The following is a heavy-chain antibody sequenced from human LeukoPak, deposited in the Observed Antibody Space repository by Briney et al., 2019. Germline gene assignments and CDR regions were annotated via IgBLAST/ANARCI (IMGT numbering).Heavy chain of an antibody. CDR3: ARDKAHLAAAGFIDY. CDR2: ISSSSSTI. V-gene: IGHV3-48*01. J-gene: IGHJ4*02. CDR1: GFTFSSYS. D-gene: IGHD6-13*01. Sequence: PGGSLRLSCAASGFTFSSYSMNWVRQAPGKGLECISYISSSSSTIYYADSVKGRFTISRDNAKNSLFLQMNSLRAEDTAVYYCARDKAHLAAAGFIDYWGQGTLVTVSS.